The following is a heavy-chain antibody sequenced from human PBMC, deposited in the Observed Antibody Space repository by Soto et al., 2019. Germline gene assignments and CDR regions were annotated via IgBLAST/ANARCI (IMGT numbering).Heavy chain of an antibody. CDR3: ARGYSYGQNFDY. Sequence: SVKGSCKGSGWTFGNYAMSWVRQAPGQGLEWMGGIIPIFGTANYAQKFQGRVTITADESTSTAYMELSSLRSEDTAVYYCARGYSYGQNFDYWGQGTLVTVSS. D-gene: IGHD5-18*01. J-gene: IGHJ4*02. V-gene: IGHV1-69*13. CDR2: IIPIFGTA. CDR1: GWTFGNYA.